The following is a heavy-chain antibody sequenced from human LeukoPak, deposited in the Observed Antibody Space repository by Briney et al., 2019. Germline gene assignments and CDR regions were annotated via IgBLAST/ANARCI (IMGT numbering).Heavy chain of an antibody. CDR3: ARARTGHYYYYMDV. CDR1: GDTFIPYT. J-gene: IGHJ6*03. D-gene: IGHD3-10*01. Sequence: SVKVSCKASGDTFIPYTFSWVRQAPGQGLEWIGRIIPGLDVANYAQKFQGRVTITTDESTSAAYMELSSLRSEDTAVYYCARARTGHYYYYMDVWGKGTTVTVSS. CDR2: IIPGLDVA. V-gene: IGHV1-69*02.